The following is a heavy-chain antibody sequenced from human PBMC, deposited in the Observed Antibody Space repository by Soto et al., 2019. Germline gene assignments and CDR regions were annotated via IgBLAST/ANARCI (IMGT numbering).Heavy chain of an antibody. D-gene: IGHD6-6*01. Sequence: LRLSCGASGFTFSVYAMTWVRQAPGKGLEWVSAISGNGGSTYYADSVKGRFTISRDNSKSTLHLQMNSLRVEDTAVYYCAKDRTFGPPLVRFDSWGQGTLVTVSS. J-gene: IGHJ4*02. CDR1: GFTFSVYA. CDR2: ISGNGGST. CDR3: AKDRTFGPPLVRFDS. V-gene: IGHV3-23*01.